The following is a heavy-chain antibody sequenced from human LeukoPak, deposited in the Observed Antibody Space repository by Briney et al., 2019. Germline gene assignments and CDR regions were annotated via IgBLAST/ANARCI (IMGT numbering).Heavy chain of an antibody. D-gene: IGHD3-22*01. CDR3: ARDSFDSSGYYYYY. J-gene: IGHJ4*02. CDR2: ISSSGSTI. V-gene: IGHV3-11*01. CDR1: GFTFSDYY. Sequence: GGSLRLSCAASGFTFSDYYMSWIRQAPGKGLEWVSYISSSGSTIYYADSVKGRFTISRDNAKNSLYLQMNSLRAEDTAAYYCARDSFDSSGYYYYYWGQGTLVTVSS.